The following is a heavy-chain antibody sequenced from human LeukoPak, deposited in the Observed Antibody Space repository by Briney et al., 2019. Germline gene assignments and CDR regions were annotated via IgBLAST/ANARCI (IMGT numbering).Heavy chain of an antibody. CDR3: ARVDSLYYYDSSGYYDY. D-gene: IGHD3-22*01. V-gene: IGHV3-21*01. CDR1: GFTFSSYS. J-gene: IGHJ4*02. Sequence: PGGSLRLSCAASGFTFSSYSMNWVRQAPGKGLEWVSSISSSSSYIYYADSVKGRFTISRDNAKNSLYLQMNSLRAEDTAVYYCARVDSLYYYDSSGYYDYWGQGTLVTVSS. CDR2: ISSSSSYI.